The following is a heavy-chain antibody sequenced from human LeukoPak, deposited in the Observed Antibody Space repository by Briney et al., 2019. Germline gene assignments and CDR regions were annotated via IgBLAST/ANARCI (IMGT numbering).Heavy chain of an antibody. Sequence: PGGSLRLSCAASGFTFSSYGMHWVRQAPGKGLEWVAVISYDGSNKYYADSVKGRFTISRDNSKNTLYLQMNSLRAEDTAVYYCAKVHGPAAPYFDYWGQGTLVTVSS. CDR2: ISYDGSNK. J-gene: IGHJ4*02. D-gene: IGHD2-2*01. CDR3: AKVHGPAAPYFDY. V-gene: IGHV3-30*18. CDR1: GFTFSSYG.